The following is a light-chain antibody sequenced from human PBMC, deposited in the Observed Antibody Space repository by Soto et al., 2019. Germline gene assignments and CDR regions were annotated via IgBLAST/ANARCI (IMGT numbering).Light chain of an antibody. CDR2: AAS. CDR3: PQYYDYQFT. V-gene: IGKV1-8*01. Sequence: AIRMTQSPSSFSASTGDSVTITCRASQAIASYLAWYQQKPGKAPNLLIYAASTLQSGVPSRFSGSGSGTNFTLTIHFQQSDDFASYFCPQYYDYQFTFGPGTKVNIK. J-gene: IGKJ3*01. CDR1: QAIASY.